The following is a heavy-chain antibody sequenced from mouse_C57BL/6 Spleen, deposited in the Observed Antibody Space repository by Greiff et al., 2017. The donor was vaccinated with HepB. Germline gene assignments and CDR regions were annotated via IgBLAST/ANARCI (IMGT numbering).Heavy chain of an antibody. V-gene: IGHV1-72*01. CDR2: IDPNSGGT. J-gene: IGHJ1*03. D-gene: IGHD1-1*01. CDR1: GYTFTSYW. Sequence: VQLQQPGAELVKPGASVPLSCKASGYTFTSYWMHWVKQRPGRGLEWIGRIDPNSGGTKYNEKFKSKATLTVDKPSSTAYMQRSSLTSEDSAVYYCAISEGLITTVVATAWYIDGWCTGSTAIVS. CDR3: AISEGLITTVVATAWYIDG.